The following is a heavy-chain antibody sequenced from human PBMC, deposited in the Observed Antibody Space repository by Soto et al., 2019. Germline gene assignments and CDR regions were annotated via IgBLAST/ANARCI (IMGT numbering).Heavy chain of an antibody. J-gene: IGHJ5*02. CDR2: ISNSGCTI. D-gene: IGHD4-17*01. CDR1: EFTFSDYY. Sequence: QVQLVEAGGGLVKPGGSLRLSCAASEFTFSDYYMTWIRQAPGKGLEWVSYISNSGCTIYYADSVKCRFTISRDNAKNSLYLQMNSLRAEDTAVYYCARGVAYCAYGWLDPWGQGTLVTVSP. CDR3: ARGVAYCAYGWLDP. V-gene: IGHV3-11*01.